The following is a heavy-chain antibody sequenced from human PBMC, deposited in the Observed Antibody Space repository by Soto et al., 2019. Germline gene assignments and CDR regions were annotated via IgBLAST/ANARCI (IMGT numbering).Heavy chain of an antibody. D-gene: IGHD6-19*01. J-gene: IGHJ4*02. Sequence: VQLVESGGGLVQPGRSLRLSCTGSGFTFADYPISWVRQAPGKGLEWVAVISPDGINKYYPDSLRGRFTISRDNSKNTLYLQMSSLRGEDTAVYYCVKPSGWYPDYWGQGTHVTVSS. V-gene: IGHV3-30*18. CDR3: VKPSGWYPDY. CDR2: ISPDGINK. CDR1: GFTFADYP.